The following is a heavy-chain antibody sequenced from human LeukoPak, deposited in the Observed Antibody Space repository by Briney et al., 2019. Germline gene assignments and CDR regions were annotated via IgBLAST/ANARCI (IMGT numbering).Heavy chain of an antibody. CDR3: ARDRGVVVVAATVSGFDY. J-gene: IGHJ4*02. Sequence: ASVKVSCKASGYTFTSYGISWVRQAPGQGLEWMGWISAYNGNTNYAQKLQGRVTMTTDTSTSTAYMELRSLRSDDTAVYYCARDRGVVVVAATVSGFDYWGQGTLVTVSS. CDR1: GYTFTSYG. D-gene: IGHD2-15*01. CDR2: ISAYNGNT. V-gene: IGHV1-18*01.